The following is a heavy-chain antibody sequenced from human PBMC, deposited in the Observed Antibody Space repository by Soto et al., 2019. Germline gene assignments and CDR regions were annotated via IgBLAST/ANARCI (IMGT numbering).Heavy chain of an antibody. V-gene: IGHV1-18*01. CDR1: GYTFFTYD. Sequence: QVHLVQSGVEVKTPGASVKVSCQASGYTFFTYDISWVRQAPGPGLEWMGWISTYSGDTKYAPKFQGRVTMTTDTSTTTAYLEPRSPRTDDTAVYYSARHQGPTTSETSFDPWGQGTLVTVSS. J-gene: IGHJ5*02. CDR3: ARHQGPTTSETSFDP. D-gene: IGHD5-12*01. CDR2: ISTYSGDT.